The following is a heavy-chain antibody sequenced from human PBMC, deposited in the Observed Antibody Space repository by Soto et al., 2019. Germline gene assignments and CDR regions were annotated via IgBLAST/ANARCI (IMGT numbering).Heavy chain of an antibody. CDR1: GFTFSSYG. J-gene: IGHJ6*03. D-gene: IGHD3-10*01. CDR3: ASMGRLSRVVYYYYYYMDV. CDR2: ISSGGTST. V-gene: IGHV3-48*04. Sequence: PGGSLRLSCAASGFTFSSYGMNWVRQAPGKGLVWVSYISSGGTSTTYADSVKGRFTISRDNAKNSLYLQMNSLRAEDTAVYYCASMGRLSRVVYYYYYYMDVWGKGTTVTVSS.